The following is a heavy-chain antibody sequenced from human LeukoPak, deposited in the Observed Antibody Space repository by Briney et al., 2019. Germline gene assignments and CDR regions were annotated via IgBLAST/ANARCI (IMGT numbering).Heavy chain of an antibody. CDR1: GGSISGYY. J-gene: IGHJ4*02. V-gene: IGHV4-59*01. CDR3: ARWNNDYYHFDY. Sequence: PSETLSLTCTVSGGSISGYYWNWIRQAPGKGLEWIGYIYYNGNTNYNPSLKSRGTMSIDTSKNQVSLNVTSATAADTAVYYCARWNNDYYHFDYWGQGTLVTVSS. D-gene: IGHD3-16*01. CDR2: IYYNGNT.